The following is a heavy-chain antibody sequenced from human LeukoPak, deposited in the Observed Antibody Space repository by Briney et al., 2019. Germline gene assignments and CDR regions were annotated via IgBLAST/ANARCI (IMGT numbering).Heavy chain of an antibody. CDR3: AKTIYYDFWSGQYYFDY. CDR2: IYSGGST. V-gene: IGHV3-66*01. D-gene: IGHD3-3*01. J-gene: IGHJ4*02. Sequence: GGSLRLSCAASGFTVSSNYMSWVRQAPGKGLEWVSVIYSGGSTYYADSVKGRFTISRDNSKNTLYLQMNSLRAEDTAVYYCAKTIYYDFWSGQYYFDYWGQGTLVTVSS. CDR1: GFTVSSNY.